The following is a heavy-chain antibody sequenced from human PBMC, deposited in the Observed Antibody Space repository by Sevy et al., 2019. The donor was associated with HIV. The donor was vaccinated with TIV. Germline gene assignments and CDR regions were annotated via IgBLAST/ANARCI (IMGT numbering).Heavy chain of an antibody. D-gene: IGHD6-6*01. CDR1: GGSFSGYY. V-gene: IGHV4-34*01. CDR2: INHSGST. CDR3: ARSGGIAACLFGYYYYGMDV. Sequence: SETLSLTCAVYGGSFSGYYWSWIRQPPGKGLEWIGEINHSGSTNYNPSLKSRFTISVNTSKNQFSLKLSSVTAADTAVYYCARSGGIAACLFGYYYYGMDVWGQGTTVTVSS. J-gene: IGHJ6*02.